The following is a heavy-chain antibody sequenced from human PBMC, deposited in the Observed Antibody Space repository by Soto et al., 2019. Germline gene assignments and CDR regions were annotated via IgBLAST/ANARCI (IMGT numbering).Heavy chain of an antibody. Sequence: QVQLQQWGAGLLKPSETLSLTCAVNGGSFSAYYWTWIRQPPGRGLEWIGEIDHSGSTNCNPSLESRVTISIDTAKNRFSLNVTSVTAADTAVYYGVRGLIYSGMDVWGQGTTVTVS. CDR3: VRGLIYSGMDV. CDR1: GGSFSAYY. J-gene: IGHJ6*02. CDR2: IDHSGST. V-gene: IGHV4-34*01. D-gene: IGHD5-12*01.